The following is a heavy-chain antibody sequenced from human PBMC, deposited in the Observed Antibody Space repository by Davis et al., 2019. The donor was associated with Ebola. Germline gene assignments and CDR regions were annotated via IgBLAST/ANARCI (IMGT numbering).Heavy chain of an antibody. V-gene: IGHV2-5*02. CDR1: GFSLSTSEVG. J-gene: IGHJ4*02. D-gene: IGHD6-13*01. CDR2: FYWDDDK. CDR3: AHSRAPGTLFY. Sequence: SGPTLVKPTQTLTVTCTFSGFSLSTSEVGVAWIRQPPGKALEWLALFYWDDDKRYSPSLKNRLTVTKDASKNQVVLTMTNMDSLDTGTYYCAHSRAPGTLFYWGPGTLVTVSS.